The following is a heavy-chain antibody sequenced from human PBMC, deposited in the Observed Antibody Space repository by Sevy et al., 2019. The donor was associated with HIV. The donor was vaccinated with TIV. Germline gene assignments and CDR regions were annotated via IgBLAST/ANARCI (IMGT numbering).Heavy chain of an antibody. CDR3: GRPYYLDSSGLSY. Sequence: GGSLRLSCAASGFTFSSYGMHWVRQAPGKGLEWVAVIWYDGSNKYHADSVKGRFTISKDNSKSTLYLKMNSLRAEDTAVYYCGRPYYLDSSGLSYWGQGTLVTVSS. CDR1: GFTFSSYG. V-gene: IGHV3-33*01. CDR2: IWYDGSNK. D-gene: IGHD3-22*01. J-gene: IGHJ4*02.